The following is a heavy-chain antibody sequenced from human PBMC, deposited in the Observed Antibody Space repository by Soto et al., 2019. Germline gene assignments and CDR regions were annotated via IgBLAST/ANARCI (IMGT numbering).Heavy chain of an antibody. J-gene: IGHJ4*02. CDR2: IGGSGRTT. D-gene: IGHD3-22*01. V-gene: IGHV3-23*01. CDR3: AKSRYSDSSGDFYDY. Sequence: GSLRLSCAASAFTFNNYAMSWVRQAPGKGLEWVSGIGGSGRTTYYADSVKGRFTISRDNSNNTLFLQMNSLRTEDTAVYYCAKSRYSDSSGDFYDYWGQGTLVTVSS. CDR1: AFTFNNYA.